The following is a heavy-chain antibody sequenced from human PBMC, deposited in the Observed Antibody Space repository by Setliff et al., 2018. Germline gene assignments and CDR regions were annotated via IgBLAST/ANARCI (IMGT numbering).Heavy chain of an antibody. V-gene: IGHV4-61*02. J-gene: IGHJ6*02. Sequence: PSETLSLTCTVSGGSISSGSYYWSWIRQPAGKGLEWIGRIYTSGSTNYNPSLKSRVTISVDTSKNQFSLKPSSVTAADTAVYYSARGRGYSYGSTFHYYYGMDVWGQGTTVTVSS. CDR2: IYTSGST. CDR3: ARGRGYSYGSTFHYYYGMDV. CDR1: GGSISSGSYY. D-gene: IGHD5-18*01.